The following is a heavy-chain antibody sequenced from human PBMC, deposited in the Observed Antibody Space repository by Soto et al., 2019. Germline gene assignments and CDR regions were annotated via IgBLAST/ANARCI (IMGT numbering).Heavy chain of an antibody. CDR1: GYTFTSYG. Sequence: GSAVKVSCKASGYTFTSYGISWVRQAPGQGLEWMGWISAYNGNTNYAQKLQGRVTMTTDTSTSTAYMELRSLRSDDTAVYYCARDFCSSAGHYTVVAFWAQGSLIIVSS. D-gene: IGHD2-2*02. CDR2: ISAYNGNT. CDR3: ARDFCSSAGHYTVVAF. J-gene: IGHJ4*02. V-gene: IGHV1-18*04.